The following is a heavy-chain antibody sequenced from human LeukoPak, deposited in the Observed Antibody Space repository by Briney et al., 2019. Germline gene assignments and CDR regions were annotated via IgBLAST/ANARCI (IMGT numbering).Heavy chain of an antibody. Sequence: ASVKVSCKPSGYTFTGYYIHWVRLAPGQGLEWMGWINPNSGGTNFAQKFRSGVTMTRDTSISTAYMELGSLRPDDTAVYFCARALPKKVATTITWGDAFDIWGQGTMVTVSS. D-gene: IGHD4-23*01. CDR2: INPNSGGT. CDR1: GYTFTGYY. V-gene: IGHV1-2*02. CDR3: ARALPKKVATTITWGDAFDI. J-gene: IGHJ3*02.